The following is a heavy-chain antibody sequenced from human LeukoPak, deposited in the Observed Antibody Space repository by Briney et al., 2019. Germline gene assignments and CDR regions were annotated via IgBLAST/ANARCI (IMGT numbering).Heavy chain of an antibody. CDR3: ASTNSLDY. V-gene: IGHV3-7*01. J-gene: IGHJ4*02. D-gene: IGHD2-2*01. CDR1: GFSFYSFW. CDR2: IKQDGSEQ. Sequence: GSLRLSCAASGFSFYSFWKSRVRQAPGKGLEWVANIKQDGSEQNYVDSVKGRFTISRDNTKNSLYLQMNSLRAEDTAVYYCASTNSLDYWGQGTLVTVSS.